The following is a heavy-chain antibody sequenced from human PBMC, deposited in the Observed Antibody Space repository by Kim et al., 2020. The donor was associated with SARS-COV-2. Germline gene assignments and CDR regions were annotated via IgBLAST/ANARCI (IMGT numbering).Heavy chain of an antibody. V-gene: IGHV3-23*01. J-gene: IGHJ4*02. D-gene: IGHD3-10*01. CDR2: LSGSGNTA. CDR3: ARPLVGLYGSGSYGFDL. CDR1: GFTFASYA. Sequence: GGSLRLSCEASGFTFASYAMNWVRQAPGKGLEWVSSLSGSGNTANYAQSVKGRFTISRDNSNNTLYLQMNSLRVQDTAVYFCARPLVGLYGSGSYGFDLWGQGAVVTVAS.